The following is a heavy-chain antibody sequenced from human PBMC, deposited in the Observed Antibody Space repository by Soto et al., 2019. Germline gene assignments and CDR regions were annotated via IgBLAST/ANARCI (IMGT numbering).Heavy chain of an antibody. D-gene: IGHD3-22*01. V-gene: IGHV1-3*01. CDR3: ARGGYFDSSKYIAY. CDR2: INPGNGNT. J-gene: IGHJ4*02. Sequence: SSVQLSCKASGYPFTSYGINWVRQAPGRGLEWMGWINPGNGNTKYSQQFQGRVIIDRDTSASTAYMELSSLRSEDTAVYYCARGGYFDSSKYIAYCGLGTLFTVSS. CDR1: GYPFTSYG.